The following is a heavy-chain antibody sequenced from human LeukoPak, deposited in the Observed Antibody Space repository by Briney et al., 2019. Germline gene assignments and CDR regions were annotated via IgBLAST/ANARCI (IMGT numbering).Heavy chain of an antibody. Sequence: QPGGSLRLSCAASGFTFDDYAMPWVRQAPGKGLEWVSLISGDGGSTYYVDSVRGRFTISRDNSKNSLYLPMNSLRTEDTALYYCAKGRYCSGGSCYYFDYWGQGTLVTVSS. CDR1: GFTFDDYA. CDR2: ISGDGGST. V-gene: IGHV3-43*02. CDR3: AKGRYCSGGSCYYFDY. D-gene: IGHD2-15*01. J-gene: IGHJ4*02.